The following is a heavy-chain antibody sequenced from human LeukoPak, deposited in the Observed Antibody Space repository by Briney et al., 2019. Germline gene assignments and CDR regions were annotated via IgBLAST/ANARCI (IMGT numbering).Heavy chain of an antibody. Sequence: PGRSLRLSCSASGFTFSHFAMHWVRQAPGKGLQYVSLITNWGGATHYADSVKGRFIISRDNSQNTLFLQMRSLRAEDTAVYYCVKGGYTTSVPTYFDSWGQGILVTVSS. CDR1: GFTFSHFA. J-gene: IGHJ4*02. CDR3: VKGGYTTSVPTYFDS. CDR2: ITNWGGAT. D-gene: IGHD5-12*01. V-gene: IGHV3-64D*09.